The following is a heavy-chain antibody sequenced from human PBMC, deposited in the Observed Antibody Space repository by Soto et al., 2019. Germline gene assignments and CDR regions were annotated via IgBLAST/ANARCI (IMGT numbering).Heavy chain of an antibody. J-gene: IGHJ6*02. CDR3: ARDRVSCYSCYYYGMDV. D-gene: IGHD2-15*01. Sequence: QVQLVESGGGVVQPGRSLRLSCAASGFTFSSYAMHWVRQAPGKGLEWVAVISYDGSNKYYADSVKGRFTTSRDNYKNTLYLQMHCLRAEDTAVYYCARDRVSCYSCYYYGMDVWGQGTTVTVSS. CDR1: GFTFSSYA. CDR2: ISYDGSNK. V-gene: IGHV3-30-3*01.